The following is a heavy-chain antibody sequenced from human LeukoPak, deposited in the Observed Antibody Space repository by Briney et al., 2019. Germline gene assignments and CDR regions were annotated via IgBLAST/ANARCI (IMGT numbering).Heavy chain of an antibody. CDR2: ISSNGGST. J-gene: IGHJ3*02. V-gene: IGHV3-23*01. CDR3: AKSPAVDAAFDI. Sequence: GGSLRLSCAASGFTFGSYMMTWVRQAPGRGLEWVSTISSNGGSTYYADSVKGRFTISRDNSKNTLYLQMNSLRAEDTAVYYCAKSPAVDAAFDIWGQGTMVTVSS. CDR1: GFTFGSYM. D-gene: IGHD4-23*01.